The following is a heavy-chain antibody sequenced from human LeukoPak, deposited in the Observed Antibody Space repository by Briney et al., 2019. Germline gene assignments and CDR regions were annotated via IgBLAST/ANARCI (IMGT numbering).Heavy chain of an antibody. CDR3: ARGLFIYDYVWGSYRYGFDY. V-gene: IGHV1-8*01. CDR2: MNPNSGNT. CDR1: GYTFTSYD. J-gene: IGHJ4*02. D-gene: IGHD3-16*02. Sequence: ASVKVSCKASGYTFTSYDINWVRQATGQGLEWMGWMNPNSGNTGYAQKFQGRVTMTRNTSISTAYMELSSLRSEDTAVYYCARGLFIYDYVWGSYRYGFDYWGQGALVTVSS.